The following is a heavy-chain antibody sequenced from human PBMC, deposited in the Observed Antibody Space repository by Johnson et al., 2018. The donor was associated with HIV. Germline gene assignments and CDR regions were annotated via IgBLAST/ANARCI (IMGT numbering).Heavy chain of an antibody. CDR3: AKAMGGWLLAHAFDI. D-gene: IGHD3-22*01. CDR2: ISYDGSVK. Sequence: QVQLVESGGGVVQPGRSLRLSCVASGFTFRNYGMHWVRQAPGKGLEWVAVISYDGSVKYYADAVKGRFTISRDNSKNTLYLQMNSLRAEDTAVYYCAKAMGGWLLAHAFDIWGQWTMVTISS. CDR1: GFTFRNYG. J-gene: IGHJ3*02. V-gene: IGHV3-30*18.